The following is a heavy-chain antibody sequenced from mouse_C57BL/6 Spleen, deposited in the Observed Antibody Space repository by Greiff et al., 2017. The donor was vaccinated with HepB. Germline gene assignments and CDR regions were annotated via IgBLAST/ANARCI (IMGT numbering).Heavy chain of an antibody. Sequence: ESGAELVKPGASVKMSCKASGYTFTTYPIEWMKQNHGKSLEWIGNFHPYNDDTKYNEKFKGKVTLTVEKSASTVYLELSRLTSGDSAVYYCARGSSGYGFDYWGQGTTLTVSS. J-gene: IGHJ2*01. V-gene: IGHV1-47*01. CDR1: GYTFTTYP. CDR3: ARGSSGYGFDY. CDR2: FHPYNDDT. D-gene: IGHD3-2*02.